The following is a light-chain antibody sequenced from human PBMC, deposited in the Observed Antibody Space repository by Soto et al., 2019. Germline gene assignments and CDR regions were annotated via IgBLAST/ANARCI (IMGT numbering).Light chain of an antibody. V-gene: IGKV1-8*01. Sequence: AIRMTQSPSSLSASTGDRVTITCLASQGISSYLAWYQQKPGKAPKLLIYAASTLQSGVPSRFSGSGSGTDFTLTISCLQSEDFATYYCQQYYSYPPTFGQGTKV. CDR2: AAS. CDR1: QGISSY. CDR3: QQYYSYPPT. J-gene: IGKJ1*01.